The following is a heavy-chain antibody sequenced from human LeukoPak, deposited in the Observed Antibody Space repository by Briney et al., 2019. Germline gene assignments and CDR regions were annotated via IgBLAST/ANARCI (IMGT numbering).Heavy chain of an antibody. D-gene: IGHD3-16*02. CDR2: ISSSSRTI. CDR1: GFTFSSYT. J-gene: IGHJ4*02. V-gene: IGHV3-48*04. CDR3: ARFVRDYFDY. Sequence: PGGSLRLSCAASGFTFSSYTMNWVRQAPGKGLEWVSSISSSSRTIYYADSVKGRFTISRDDAKNSLYMQMNSLRGEDTAVYYCARFVRDYFDYWGQGTLVTVSS.